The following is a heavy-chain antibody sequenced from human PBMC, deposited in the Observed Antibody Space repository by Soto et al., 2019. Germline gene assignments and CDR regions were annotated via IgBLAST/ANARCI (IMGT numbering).Heavy chain of an antibody. Sequence: QDQLVQSGAEGKKPGASVKVSCKASGYSFTSHAIHWVRQAPGLGLEWMGWINPGSGDTKYSQKFQDRVSLTGDTSASTVYMEVSSLRSEDTAVYFCAREGNCIRTTCNHWYFDLWGRGTLITVSS. CDR3: AREGNCIRTTCNHWYFDL. D-gene: IGHD2-2*01. V-gene: IGHV1-3*01. CDR1: GYSFTSHA. CDR2: INPGSGDT. J-gene: IGHJ2*01.